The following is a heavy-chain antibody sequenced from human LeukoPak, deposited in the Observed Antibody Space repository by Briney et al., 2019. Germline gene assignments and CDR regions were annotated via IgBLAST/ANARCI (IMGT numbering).Heavy chain of an antibody. CDR2: ISYDGSNR. CDR3: ANIPEEVVAATGTGHFDY. Sequence: PGGSLRLSCAASGFTFSNYDMHWVRQAPGKGLEWVAVISYDGSNRYYADSVNGRSTISRDNSKNTLYLQMNSLRAEDTAVYYCANIPEEVVAATGTGHFDYWGQGTLVTVSS. D-gene: IGHD2-15*01. J-gene: IGHJ4*02. CDR1: GFTFSNYD. V-gene: IGHV3-30*18.